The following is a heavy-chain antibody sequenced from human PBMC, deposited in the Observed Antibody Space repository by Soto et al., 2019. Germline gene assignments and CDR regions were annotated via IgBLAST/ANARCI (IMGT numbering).Heavy chain of an antibody. Sequence: QVQLVQSGAEVKKPGSSVKVSCKASGGTFSSYAISWVRQAPGQGLEWMGGIIPIFGTASYAQKFQGRVTITADESTSTVYMELSSLRSEESAVYYCARDWGREGWFDHWGKGTLVTVSS. V-gene: IGHV1-69*01. J-gene: IGHJ5*02. CDR1: GGTFSSYA. CDR2: IIPIFGTA. D-gene: IGHD3-16*01. CDR3: ARDWGREGWFDH.